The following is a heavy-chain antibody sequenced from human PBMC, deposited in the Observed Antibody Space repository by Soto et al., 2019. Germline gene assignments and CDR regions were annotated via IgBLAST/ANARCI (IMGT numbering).Heavy chain of an antibody. CDR3: ARGGIAAAGTDFDY. J-gene: IGHJ4*02. CDR2: IYYSGST. D-gene: IGHD6-13*01. CDR1: GGSISSGGYY. V-gene: IGHV4-31*03. Sequence: SETLSLTCTVSGGSISSGGYYWSWIRQHPGKGLEWIGYIYYSGSTYYNPSLKSRVTISVDTSKNQFSLKLSSVTAADTAVYYCARGGIAAAGTDFDYWGQGTLVTVSS.